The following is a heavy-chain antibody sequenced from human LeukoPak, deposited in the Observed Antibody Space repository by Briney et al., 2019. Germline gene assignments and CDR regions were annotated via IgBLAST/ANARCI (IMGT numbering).Heavy chain of an antibody. Sequence: PGGSLRLSCAASGFTFSSYWMHWVRQAPGKGLVWVSRINSDGSTTNYADSVKGRFTISRDNAKTSLYLQMNSLRAEDTAVYYCARATPSGSYWFDYWGQGTLVTVSS. J-gene: IGHJ4*02. V-gene: IGHV3-74*01. CDR3: ARATPSGSYWFDY. CDR2: INSDGSTT. D-gene: IGHD3-10*01. CDR1: GFTFSSYW.